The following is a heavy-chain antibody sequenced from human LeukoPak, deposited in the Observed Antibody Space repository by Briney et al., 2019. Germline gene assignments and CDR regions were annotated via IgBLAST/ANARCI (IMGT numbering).Heavy chain of an antibody. V-gene: IGHV3-21*01. CDR1: GFTFSSYS. CDR2: ISSSSSYI. Sequence: GGSLGLSCAASGFTFSSYSMNWVRQAPGKGLEWVSSISSSSSYIYYADSVKGRFTISRDNAKNSLYLQMNSLRAEDTAVYYCARLIAAAGTNRLDYWGQGTLVTVSS. D-gene: IGHD6-13*01. CDR3: ARLIAAAGTNRLDY. J-gene: IGHJ4*02.